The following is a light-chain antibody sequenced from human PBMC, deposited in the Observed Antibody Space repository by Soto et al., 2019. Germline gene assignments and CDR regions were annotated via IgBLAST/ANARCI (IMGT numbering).Light chain of an antibody. CDR3: HQYGSAPYT. J-gene: IGKJ2*01. V-gene: IGKV3-20*01. CDR2: GAS. CDR1: QSVSRNY. Sequence: EIVLTQSPGTLSLSPGERATLSCRASQSVSRNYLAWYQQKPGQAPRLLIYGASRRATGIPDRFSGSGSGTDFTLTISRLEPEDFAVYYCHQYGSAPYTFGQGTKLEIK.